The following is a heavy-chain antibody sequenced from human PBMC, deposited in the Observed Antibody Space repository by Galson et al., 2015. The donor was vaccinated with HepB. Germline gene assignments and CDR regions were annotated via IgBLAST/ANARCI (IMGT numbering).Heavy chain of an antibody. CDR2: IGSGGDTT. J-gene: IGHJ4*02. Sequence: SLRLSCAASGFTLSSSAMGWVRQAPGKGLEWVSTIGSGGDTTYYADSVKGRFTISRDNSKNTLYLQMNSLRAEDTALYYCAKPSGRYRNNYFDYWGQGILVTVSS. CDR3: AKPSGRYRNNYFDY. D-gene: IGHD1-26*01. CDR1: GFTLSSSA. V-gene: IGHV3-23*01.